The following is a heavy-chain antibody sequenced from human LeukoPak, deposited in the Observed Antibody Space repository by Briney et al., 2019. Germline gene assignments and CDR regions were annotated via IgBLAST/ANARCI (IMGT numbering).Heavy chain of an antibody. V-gene: IGHV3-21*01. CDR1: GFTFSNYS. CDR2: ICRSGNFI. J-gene: IGHJ4*02. D-gene: IGHD1-1*01. Sequence: PGGSLRLSCAASGFTFSNYSMNWVRQAPGKGLEWVSFICRSGNFIYYGDSVKGRFTISRNNDKNLLLQKMNRLRAEDTAVYYCARVETTGRTWGQGTLVSVPA. CDR3: ARVETTGRT.